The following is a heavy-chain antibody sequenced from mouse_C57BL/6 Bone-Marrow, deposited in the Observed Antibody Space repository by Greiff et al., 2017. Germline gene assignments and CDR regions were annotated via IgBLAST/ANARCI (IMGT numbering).Heavy chain of an antibody. CDR1: GFTFSSYG. Sequence: EVKLVESGGDLVKPGGSLKLSCAASGFTFSSYGMSWVRQTPDKRLEWVATISSGGSYTYYPDSVKGRFTISRDNAKNTLYLQMSSLKSEDTAMYYCARHGGFPYWGQGTTLTVAS. J-gene: IGHJ2*01. CDR2: ISSGGSYT. CDR3: ARHGGFPY. V-gene: IGHV5-6*02.